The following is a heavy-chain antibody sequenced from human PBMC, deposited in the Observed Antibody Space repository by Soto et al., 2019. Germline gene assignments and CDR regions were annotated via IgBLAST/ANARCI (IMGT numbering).Heavy chain of an antibody. J-gene: IGHJ3*02. V-gene: IGHV3-9*01. CDR3: AKDKADCSSPSCYSLVLDAFDI. CDR1: GFTFDDYA. CDR2: SSGKSGSI. D-gene: IGHD2-2*01. Sequence: ESGGGLVQPGRSLRLSCAASGFTFDDYAMHWVRQAPGKGLEWVSGSSGKSGSIGYGDSVKGRFTISGDNAKNSLYLQMNSLRAEDTALYYCAKDKADCSSPSCYSLVLDAFDIWGQGTMVTVSS.